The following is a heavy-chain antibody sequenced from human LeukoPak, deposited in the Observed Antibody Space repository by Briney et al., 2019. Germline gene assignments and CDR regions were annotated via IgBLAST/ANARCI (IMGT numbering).Heavy chain of an antibody. Sequence: GGSLRLSCAASGFTFSSYGMHWVRQAPGKGLEWVAVIWYDGSNKYYADSVKGRFTISRDNSKNTLYLQMNSLRAEDTAVYHCAKDLIAAAGIYYFDYWGQGTLVTVSS. CDR3: AKDLIAAAGIYYFDY. CDR1: GFTFSSYG. D-gene: IGHD6-13*01. J-gene: IGHJ4*02. V-gene: IGHV3-33*06. CDR2: IWYDGSNK.